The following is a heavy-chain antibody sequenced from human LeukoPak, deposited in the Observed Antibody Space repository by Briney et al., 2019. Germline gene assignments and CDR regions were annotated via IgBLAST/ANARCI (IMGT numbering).Heavy chain of an antibody. CDR2: INHSGST. V-gene: IGHV4-34*01. CDR1: GGSFSGYY. J-gene: IGHJ4*02. Sequence: SETLSLTCAVYGGSFSGYYWSWIRQPPGKGLEWIGEINHSGSTNYNPSLKSRVTISVDMSKNQFSLKLSSVTAADTAVYYCARTRYYYGSRSYGAPYYFDYWGQGTLVTVSS. D-gene: IGHD3-10*01. CDR3: ARTRYYYGSRSYGAPYYFDY.